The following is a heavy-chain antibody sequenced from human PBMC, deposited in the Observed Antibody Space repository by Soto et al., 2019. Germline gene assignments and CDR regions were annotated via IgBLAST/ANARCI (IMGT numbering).Heavy chain of an antibody. J-gene: IGHJ3*01. CDR2: MWYDGSNK. Sequence: GGSLRLSCAASGFTFSDHGMHWVRQAPGKGLEWVAVMWYDGSNKYCADSVKCRFSISRDNSKNTLYLHMSSLRGEDTAVYYCARDSAGKTDWGLRGAFDFWGQGTMVTVSS. V-gene: IGHV3-33*01. CDR3: ARDSAGKTDWGLRGAFDF. D-gene: IGHD7-27*01. CDR1: GFTFSDHG.